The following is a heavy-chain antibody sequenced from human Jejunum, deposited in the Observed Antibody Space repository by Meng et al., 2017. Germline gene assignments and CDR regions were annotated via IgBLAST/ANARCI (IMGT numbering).Heavy chain of an antibody. J-gene: IGHJ5*02. CDR3: ARDLLGPAIAATGWFDP. CDR1: GASISDNNW. Sequence: LPVSGPGLVKPSGALSLTCAVSGASISDNNWWSWVRQAPGKGLEWIGEVHHTGNINYNPSLKSRVTMSLDKPKNQFSLEVTSVTAADTAVYYCARDLLGPAIAATGWFDPWGQGTLVTVSS. V-gene: IGHV4-4*02. D-gene: IGHD6-13*01. CDR2: VHHTGNI.